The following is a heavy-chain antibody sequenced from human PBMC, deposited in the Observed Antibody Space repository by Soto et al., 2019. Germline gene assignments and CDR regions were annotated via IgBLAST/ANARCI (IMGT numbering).Heavy chain of an antibody. D-gene: IGHD2-15*01. CDR3: ARAHEVAWFDS. J-gene: IGHJ5*01. CDR2: IDTDGSRT. Sequence: GGSLRLSCAASGFTFSSHWMHWVRQAPGKGLVWVSRIDTDGSRTNYADSVKGRFTMSRDNDKNSLYLQMNNLRAEDTATYYCARAHEVAWFDSWGLGTLVTVSS. CDR1: GFTFSSHW. V-gene: IGHV3-74*01.